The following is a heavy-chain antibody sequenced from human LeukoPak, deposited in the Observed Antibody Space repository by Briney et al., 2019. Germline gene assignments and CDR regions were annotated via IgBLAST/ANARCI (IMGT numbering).Heavy chain of an antibody. J-gene: IGHJ4*02. D-gene: IGHD5-18*01. CDR2: IYPGDSDT. V-gene: IGHV5-51*01. CDR1: GYSFTSYW. Sequence: GESLKISCKGSGYSFTSYWIGWVRQMPGKGLEWMGIIYPGDSDTRYSPSFQGQVTISADKSISTAYLQWSSLKASDTAMYYCARLSPVDTAMAPEGDYFDFWGQGALVTVSS. CDR3: ARLSPVDTAMAPEGDYFDF.